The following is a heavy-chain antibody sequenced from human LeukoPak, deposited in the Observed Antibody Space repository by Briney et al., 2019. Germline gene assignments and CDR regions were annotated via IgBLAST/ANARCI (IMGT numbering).Heavy chain of an antibody. CDR3: AMTTVVTSDPYFDY. CDR1: GGSISSSTYY. D-gene: IGHD4-23*01. J-gene: IGHJ4*02. Sequence: SETLSLTCTVSGGSISSSTYYWGWVRQPPGKGLEWIGTIYYSGSTYHNPSLKSRVTISLDTSRKQFSLNLNSVTAADTAVYYCAMTTVVTSDPYFDYWGQGTLVTVSS. V-gene: IGHV4-39*07. CDR2: IYYSGST.